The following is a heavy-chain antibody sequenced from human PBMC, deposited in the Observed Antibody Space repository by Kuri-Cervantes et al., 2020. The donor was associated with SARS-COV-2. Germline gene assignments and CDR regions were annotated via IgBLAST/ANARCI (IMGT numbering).Heavy chain of an antibody. V-gene: IGHV3-73*01. D-gene: IGHD6-6*01. CDR3: ARYSSSSSHYYYYMDV. Sequence: GESLKISCEVSGFLFSASAIHWVRQGSGKGLEWVGRVRGKANNYATAYAASVKGRFTISRDDSKNMAYLQMNSLKTEDTAVYYCARYSSSSSHYYYYMDVWGKGTTVTVSS. CDR2: VRGKANNYAT. CDR1: GFLFSASA. J-gene: IGHJ6*03.